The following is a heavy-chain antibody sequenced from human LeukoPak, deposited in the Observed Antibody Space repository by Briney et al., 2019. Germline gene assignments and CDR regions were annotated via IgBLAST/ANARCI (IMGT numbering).Heavy chain of an antibody. Sequence: GGSLRLSCAASGFTFDDYAMHWVRQAPGKGLEWVSGISWNSGSIGYADSVKGRFTISRDNAKNSLYLQMNSLRAEGTALYYCAKDIRAAAFNAFDIWGQGTMVTVSS. CDR1: GFTFDDYA. J-gene: IGHJ3*02. V-gene: IGHV3-9*01. CDR3: AKDIRAAAFNAFDI. CDR2: ISWNSGSI. D-gene: IGHD6-13*01.